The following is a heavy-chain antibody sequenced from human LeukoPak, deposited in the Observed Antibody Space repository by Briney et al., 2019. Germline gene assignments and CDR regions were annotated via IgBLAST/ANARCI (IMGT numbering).Heavy chain of an antibody. Sequence: PSETLSLTCTVSGGSVSSGTYYWGWIRQPPGKGLEWIGSIYHSGSTYYNPSLKSRVTISVDTSKNQFSLKLSSLTAADTAVYYCAREKVKTAMFTSPRKYYYYMDVWGKGTTVTVSS. CDR3: AREKVKTAMFTSPRKYYYYMDV. CDR1: GGSVSSGTYY. CDR2: IYHSGST. D-gene: IGHD5-18*01. J-gene: IGHJ6*03. V-gene: IGHV4-39*07.